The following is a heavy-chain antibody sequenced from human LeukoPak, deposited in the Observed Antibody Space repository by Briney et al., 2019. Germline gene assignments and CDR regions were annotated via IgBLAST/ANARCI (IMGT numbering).Heavy chain of an antibody. V-gene: IGHV1-2*02. CDR3: ARQGTGGKIMTTVTRYYYYYMDV. J-gene: IGHJ6*03. D-gene: IGHD4-17*01. CDR2: INPNSGGT. CDR1: GYTFTGYY. Sequence: ASVKVSCKASGYTFTGYYMHWVRQAPGQGLEWMGWINPNSGGTNYAQKFQGRVTMTRDASISTAYMELSRLRSDDTAVYYCARQGTGGKIMTTVTRYYYYYMDVWGKGTTVTVSS.